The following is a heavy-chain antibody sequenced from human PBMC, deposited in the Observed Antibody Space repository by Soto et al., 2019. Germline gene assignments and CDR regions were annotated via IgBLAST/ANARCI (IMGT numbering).Heavy chain of an antibody. J-gene: IGHJ3*01. D-gene: IGHD1-20*01. CDR2: IFYSGST. V-gene: IGHV4-59*08. Sequence: QVQLQESGPGLVKPSETLSLTCTVSGGSISSYYWSWIRQPPGKGLEWIGYIFYSGSTNYNPCLMSRVTNSVDTSKNLFSLKLSSVTAADTAVYYCARVYGLDAFDFWGQGTMVTVSS. CDR3: ARVYGLDAFDF. CDR1: GGSISSYY.